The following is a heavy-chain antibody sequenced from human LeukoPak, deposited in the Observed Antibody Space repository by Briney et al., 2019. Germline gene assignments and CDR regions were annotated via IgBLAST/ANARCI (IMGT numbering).Heavy chain of an antibody. CDR2: TNDNGANT. Sequence: PGSSLRLSCASSGFTFNEYGMSWVRQAPGKGLEWLSTTNDNGANTHYADSVKGRFTISRDSYKNTLFLQMNSLRADDTARYYCTKGDGGWYPIDSWGQGTLIIVSS. J-gene: IGHJ4*02. CDR3: TKGDGGWYPIDS. CDR1: GFTFNEYG. D-gene: IGHD6-19*01. V-gene: IGHV3-23*01.